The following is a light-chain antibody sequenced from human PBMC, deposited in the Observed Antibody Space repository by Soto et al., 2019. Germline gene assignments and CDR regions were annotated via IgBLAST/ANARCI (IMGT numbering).Light chain of an antibody. V-gene: IGLV2-14*01. CDR1: SSDVGGYNY. CDR2: EVT. J-gene: IGLJ1*01. Sequence: QSALTQPASVSGSPGQSITISCTGTSSDVGGYNYVSWYQHHPGKAPKLMIYEVTSRPSGVSNRFSGSKSGNTASLTISGLQAEDEADYYRSSYTSSTTLYVFGTGTKLTVL. CDR3: SSYTSSTTLYV.